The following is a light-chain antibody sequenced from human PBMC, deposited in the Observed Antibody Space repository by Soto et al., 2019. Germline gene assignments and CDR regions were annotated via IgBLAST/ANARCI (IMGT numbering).Light chain of an antibody. Sequence: ESVLTQSPGTLSLSPGERATLSCRASQSVSSSYLVWYQQRPGQPPRLLIYGTSNRAAGIPDRFTGTGSGTDFTLTIYRLEPEDSAVYYCQQYGSPALTFGGGTKV. V-gene: IGKV3-20*01. CDR1: QSVSSSY. CDR3: QQYGSPALT. J-gene: IGKJ4*01. CDR2: GTS.